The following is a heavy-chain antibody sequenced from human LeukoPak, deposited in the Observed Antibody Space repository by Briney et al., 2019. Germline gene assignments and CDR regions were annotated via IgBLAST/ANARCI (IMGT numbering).Heavy chain of an antibody. CDR3: ARLPAARYYFYYMDV. Sequence: GESLKISRKGSGYSFNTYWVAWVRQMPGKGLEWMGIIYPGDSDTRYSPSFEGQVTMSADKSISTANLQWSSLKASDTAVYYCARLPAARYYFYYMDVWAKGPRSPSP. V-gene: IGHV5-51*01. J-gene: IGHJ6*03. CDR1: GYSFNTYW. CDR2: IYPGDSDT. D-gene: IGHD2-2*01.